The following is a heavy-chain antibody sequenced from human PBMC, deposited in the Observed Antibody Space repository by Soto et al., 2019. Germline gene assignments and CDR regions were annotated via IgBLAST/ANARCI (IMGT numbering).Heavy chain of an antibody. J-gene: IGHJ4*02. V-gene: IGHV3-23*01. D-gene: IGHD5-18*01. CDR2: ISGSGGST. CDR1: GFTFSSYA. Sequence: EVQLLESGGGLVQPGGSLRLSCAASGFTFSSYAMSWVRQAPGKGLEWVSLISGSGGSTYYADSVKGRFTISRDTSKNTLYLQMNSLRADDTAVYYCATDGGYTYGIDYWGQGTLVTVSS. CDR3: ATDGGYTYGIDY.